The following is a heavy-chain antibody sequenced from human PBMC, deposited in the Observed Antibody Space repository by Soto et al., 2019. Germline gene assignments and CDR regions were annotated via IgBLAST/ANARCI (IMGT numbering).Heavy chain of an antibody. CDR1: GFTFSNAW. V-gene: IGHV3-15*07. D-gene: IGHD6-19*01. J-gene: IGHJ4*02. CDR2: IKSKTDGGTT. Sequence: EVQLVESGGGLVKPGGSLRLSCSASGFTFSNAWMNWVRQAPGKGLEWFGRIKSKTDGGTTDYAAPVKGRFTISRDDSKYTLYLQMNSLKTEDTAVYYCTADFIEGHRSGWYSYWGQGTLVTVSS. CDR3: TADFIEGHRSGWYSY.